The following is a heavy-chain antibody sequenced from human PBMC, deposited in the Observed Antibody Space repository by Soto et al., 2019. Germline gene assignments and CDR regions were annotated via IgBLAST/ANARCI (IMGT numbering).Heavy chain of an antibody. CDR1: GFTFSSYG. J-gene: IGHJ6*02. D-gene: IGHD6-6*01. CDR2: IWYDGSNK. V-gene: IGHV3-33*01. Sequence: SGGSLRLSCAASGFTFSSYGMHWVRQAPGKGLEWVAVIWYDGSNKYYADSVKGRFTISRDNSKNTLYLQMNSLRAEDTAVYYYARVIAAHYGMDVWGQGTTVTVSS. CDR3: ARVIAAHYGMDV.